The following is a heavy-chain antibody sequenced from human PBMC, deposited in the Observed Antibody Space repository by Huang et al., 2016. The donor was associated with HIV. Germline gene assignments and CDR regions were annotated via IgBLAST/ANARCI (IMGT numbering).Heavy chain of an antibody. CDR2: IYPDDSNN. Sequence: EVQLVQSGAEVKKPGESLKISCEGSGYSFTSYWIGWVRQMPGKGLECMGIIYPDDSNNRYSPSCEGQVTISVDKSISTAFLQWSSLKTSDTAMYYCVTTVLRGHFYDSGHWGQGTLVTVSS. V-gene: IGHV5-51*03. J-gene: IGHJ4*02. D-gene: IGHD3-16*01. CDR1: GYSFTSYW. CDR3: VTTVLRGHFYDSGH.